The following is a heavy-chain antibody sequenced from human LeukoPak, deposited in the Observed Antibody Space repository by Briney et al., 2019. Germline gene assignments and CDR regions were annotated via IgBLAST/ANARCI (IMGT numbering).Heavy chain of an antibody. CDR2: IFTSGNT. J-gene: IGHJ4*02. CDR3: TRESATSGSTD. Sequence: SETLSLTCTVSGNSISGNYYWNWIRQPAGKGLEWIGRIFTSGNTNYNSSLKSRVTISFDTSKDQFSLRLSSVTVAGTAFYYCTRESATSGSTDWGQGTLVTVSS. V-gene: IGHV4-61*02. D-gene: IGHD3-10*01. CDR1: GNSISGNYY.